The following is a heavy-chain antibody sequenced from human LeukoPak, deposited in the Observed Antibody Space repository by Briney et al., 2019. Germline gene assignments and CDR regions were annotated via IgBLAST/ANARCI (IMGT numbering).Heavy chain of an antibody. CDR3: ATERSNYYGILTGYGRYYYYGMDV. J-gene: IGHJ6*02. CDR1: GYTLTELS. D-gene: IGHD3-9*01. V-gene: IGHV1-24*01. CDR2: FDPEDGET. Sequence: GASVKVSCKVSGYTLTELSMHWVRQAPGKGLEWMGGFDPEDGETIYAQKFQGRVTMTEDTSTDTAYMELSSLRSEDTAVYYCATERSNYYGILTGYGRYYYYGMDVWGQGTTVTVSS.